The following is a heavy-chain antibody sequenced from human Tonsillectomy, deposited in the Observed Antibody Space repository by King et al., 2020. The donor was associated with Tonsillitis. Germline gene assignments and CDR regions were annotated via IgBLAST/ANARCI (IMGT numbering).Heavy chain of an antibody. CDR1: GGSISSYY. J-gene: IGHJ5*02. D-gene: IGHD6-19*01. V-gene: IGHV4-59*01. CDR2: IYYSGST. CDR3: ARRLTGYSSGWFEDNWFDP. Sequence: QLQESGPGLVKPSETLSLTCTVSGGSISSYYWSWIRQPPGKGLEWIGYIYYSGSTHYNPSLKSRVTISVDTSKNQFSLKLSSVTAADTAVYYCARRLTGYSSGWFEDNWFDPWGQGTLVTVSS.